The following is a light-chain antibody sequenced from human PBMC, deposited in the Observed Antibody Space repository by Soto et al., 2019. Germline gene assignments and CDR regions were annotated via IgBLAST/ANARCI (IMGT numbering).Light chain of an antibody. CDR3: SSYAGSNKSV. Sequence: QSALTQPPSASGSPGQSVTISCTGTSSDVGGYNYVSCYQQHPCKAPKLMIYEVIKRPSGVPDRFSGSKSGNTASLTVSGLQPEDAADYYCSSYAGSNKSVFGTGTKVTVL. CDR1: SSDVGGYNY. CDR2: EVI. J-gene: IGLJ1*01. V-gene: IGLV2-8*01.